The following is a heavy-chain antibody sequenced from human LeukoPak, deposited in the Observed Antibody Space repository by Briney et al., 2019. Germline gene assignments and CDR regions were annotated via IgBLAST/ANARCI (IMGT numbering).Heavy chain of an antibody. J-gene: IGHJ2*01. V-gene: IGHV3-48*01. Sequence: GGSLRLSCAASGSTFSSHTMNWVRQAPGKGLEWVSYISNTGSVIYYADSVKGRFTISRDNSKNTLYLQMNSLRAEDTAVYYCARDYYFDLWGRGTLVTVSS. CDR2: ISNTGSVI. CDR1: GSTFSSHT. CDR3: ARDYYFDL.